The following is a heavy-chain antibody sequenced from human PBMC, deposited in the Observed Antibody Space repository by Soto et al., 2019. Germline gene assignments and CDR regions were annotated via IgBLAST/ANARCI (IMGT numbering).Heavy chain of an antibody. CDR3: AKDLPRGSSSWSAPGGTLGPFDY. Sequence: GGSLRLSCAASGFTFSSYGMHWVRQAPGKGLEWVAVISYDGSNKYYADSVKGRFTISRDNSKNTLYLQMNSLRAEDTAVYYCAKDLPRGSSSWSAPGGTLGPFDYWGQGTLVTVSS. CDR2: ISYDGSNK. V-gene: IGHV3-30*18. CDR1: GFTFSSYG. D-gene: IGHD6-13*01. J-gene: IGHJ4*02.